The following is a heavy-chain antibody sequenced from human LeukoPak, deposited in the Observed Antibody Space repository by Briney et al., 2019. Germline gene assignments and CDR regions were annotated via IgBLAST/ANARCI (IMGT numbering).Heavy chain of an antibody. J-gene: IGHJ4*02. Sequence: SSETLSLTCTVSGGSISSYYWSWIRQPPGKGLEWIGYIYYSGNSNYNPSLKGRVTISADTSKNEFSLKLSSVTAADTAIYYCATRSTGVAATFDSWGQGALVTVSS. V-gene: IGHV4-59*01. CDR2: IYYSGNS. D-gene: IGHD2-15*01. CDR1: GGSISSYY. CDR3: ATRSTGVAATFDS.